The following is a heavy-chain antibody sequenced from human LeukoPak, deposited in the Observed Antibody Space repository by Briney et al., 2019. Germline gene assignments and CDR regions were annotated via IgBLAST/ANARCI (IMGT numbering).Heavy chain of an antibody. CDR3: AKRHLWFGESWYYFDY. V-gene: IGHV3-23*01. J-gene: IGHJ4*02. CDR1: AFTSSILA. CDR2: ISGSGDST. D-gene: IGHD3-10*01. Sequence: PARSMRPSCAAYAFTSSILAMSSVPRVPRKKPQTHSAISGSGDSTYYADSVKGRFTISRDNSKNTLYLQMNSLRADDTAVYYCAKRHLWFGESWYYFDYWGQGTLVTVSS.